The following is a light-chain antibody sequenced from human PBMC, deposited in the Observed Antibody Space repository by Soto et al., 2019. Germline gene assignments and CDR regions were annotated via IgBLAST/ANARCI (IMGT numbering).Light chain of an antibody. CDR1: SSNIGSRYE. CDR2: TDN. Sequence: QSVLTQPPSVSGAPGQRITISCTGSSSNIGSRYEVQWYQQLPGTAPKLLIYTDNERPSGVPDRFSGSKSGTSASLAINGLQSGDEADYYCGAWDESLNGYVFGTGTKLTVL. J-gene: IGLJ1*01. V-gene: IGLV1-40*01. CDR3: GAWDESLNGYV.